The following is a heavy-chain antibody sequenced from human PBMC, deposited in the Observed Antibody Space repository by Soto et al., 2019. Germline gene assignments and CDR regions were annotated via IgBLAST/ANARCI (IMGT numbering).Heavy chain of an antibody. CDR3: ARRRVTHGLIVVVPAAIGRRTSTAIRNWFDP. CDR1: GGSFSGYY. D-gene: IGHD2-2*02. CDR2: INHSGST. V-gene: IGHV4-34*01. J-gene: IGHJ5*02. Sequence: QSQTLSLTCAVYGGSFSGYYWSWIRQPPGKGLEWIGEINHSGSTNYNPSLKSRVTISVDTSKNQFSLKLSSVTAADPAVYYCARRRVTHGLIVVVPAAIGRRTSTAIRNWFDPWGQGTLVTVSS.